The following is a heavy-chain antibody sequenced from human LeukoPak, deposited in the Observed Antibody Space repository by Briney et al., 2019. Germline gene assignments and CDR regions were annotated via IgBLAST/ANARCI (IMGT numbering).Heavy chain of an antibody. CDR1: GGSFSGHY. CDR2: INHSGST. D-gene: IGHD2-15*01. CDR3: ARGLGSWIVVVVATTRGTYFDY. J-gene: IGHJ4*02. Sequence: PSETLSLTCAVYGGSFSGHYWSWIRQPPGKGLEWIGEINHSGSTNYNPSLKSRVTISVDTSKNQFSLKLSSVTAADTAVYYCARGLGSWIVVVVATTRGTYFDYWGQGTLVTVSS. V-gene: IGHV4-34*01.